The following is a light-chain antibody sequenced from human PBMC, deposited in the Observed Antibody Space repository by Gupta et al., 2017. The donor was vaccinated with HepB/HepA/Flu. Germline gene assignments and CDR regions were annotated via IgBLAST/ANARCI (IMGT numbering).Light chain of an antibody. V-gene: IGLV2-14*03. J-gene: IGLJ1*01. CDR1: SSDVGGYDY. CDR2: DVS. CDR3: SSSRSTSTPYV. Sequence: QSALTQPASVSGSPGQSITISCTGTSSDVGGYDYVSWHQEHPGKAPKLVIYDVSYRPSGISNRFSGSKSGRTASLTIPGLQAEDEATYYCSSSRSTSTPYVFGTGTEVTVL.